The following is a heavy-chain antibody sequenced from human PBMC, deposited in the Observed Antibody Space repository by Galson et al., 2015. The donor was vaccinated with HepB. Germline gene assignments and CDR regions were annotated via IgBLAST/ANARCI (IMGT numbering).Heavy chain of an antibody. CDR3: ARAVDDYGGNWNY. Sequence: SVKVSCKASGGTFSSYTISWVRQAPGQGLEWMGRIIPILGIANYAQKFQGRVTITADKSTSTAYMELSSLRSEDTAVYYCARAVDDYGGNWNYWGQGTLVTVSS. CDR2: IIPILGIA. D-gene: IGHD4-23*01. V-gene: IGHV1-69*02. J-gene: IGHJ4*02. CDR1: GGTFSSYT.